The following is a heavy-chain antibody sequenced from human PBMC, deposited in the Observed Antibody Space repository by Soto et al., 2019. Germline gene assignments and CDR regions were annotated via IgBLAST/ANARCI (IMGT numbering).Heavy chain of an antibody. CDR1: GYSFSSDK. CDR2: IDPSDSYI. Sequence: GESLKISCHGFGYSFSSDKISWVRQKPGKGLEWMGRIDPSDSYINYNPSFQGHVTISADQSISTAYLEWSSLKASDTAMYYCARDYRFGVSWFDPWGQGTLVTVSS. D-gene: IGHD3-16*02. CDR3: ARDYRFGVSWFDP. J-gene: IGHJ5*02. V-gene: IGHV5-10-1*01.